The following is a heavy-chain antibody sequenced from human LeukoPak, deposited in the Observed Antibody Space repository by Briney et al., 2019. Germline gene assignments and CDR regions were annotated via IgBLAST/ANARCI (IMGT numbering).Heavy chain of an antibody. D-gene: IGHD1-26*01. CDR1: GFTFDDYA. CDR3: ANGGAGFDY. CDR2: ISWNSGSI. Sequence: GGSLRLSCAASGFTFDDYAMHWVRQAPGKGLEWVSGISWNSGSIGYADSVKGRFTISRDNAKNSLYLQMNSLRAEDTASYYCANGGAGFDYWGQGTLVTVSS. J-gene: IGHJ4*02. V-gene: IGHV3-9*01.